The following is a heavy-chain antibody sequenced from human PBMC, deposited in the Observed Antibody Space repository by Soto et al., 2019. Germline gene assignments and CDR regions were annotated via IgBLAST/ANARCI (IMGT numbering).Heavy chain of an antibody. CDR1: GGTFSTYA. V-gene: IGHV1-69*01. D-gene: IGHD1-26*01. J-gene: IGHJ4*02. Sequence: QVQLVQSGAEVKKPGSSVKVSCKASGGTFSTYAITWVRPAPGQGLEWLGGILPIFGTTEYAWKFQGRVTITAAASTSTVFIELSSLTTEDTAVYYCARGVGAYYFDYLGQGTLVTVSS. CDR2: ILPIFGTT. CDR3: ARGVGAYYFDY.